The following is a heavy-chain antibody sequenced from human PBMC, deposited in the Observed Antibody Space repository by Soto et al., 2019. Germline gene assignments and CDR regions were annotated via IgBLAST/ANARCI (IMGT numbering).Heavy chain of an antibody. Sequence: EVQLVEFGGDLVQPGRSLRLSCAAFGLTFDDYAMHWVRQAPGKGLEWVSGISWNSANMGYADSVKGRFTISRDNAKNFVYLQMNSLRTEDTALYFCAGGLRSSEWSSSSGLDVWGQGTTVTVSS. D-gene: IGHD3-22*01. V-gene: IGHV3-9*01. J-gene: IGHJ6*02. CDR1: GLTFDDYA. CDR3: AGGLRSSEWSSSSGLDV. CDR2: ISWNSANM.